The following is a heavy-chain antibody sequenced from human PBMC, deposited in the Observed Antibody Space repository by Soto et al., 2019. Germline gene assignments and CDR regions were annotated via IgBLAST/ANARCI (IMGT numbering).Heavy chain of an antibody. CDR2: ISAHNGNT. V-gene: IGHV1-18*01. J-gene: IGHJ4*02. D-gene: IGHD1-1*01. CDR1: VYAFTTYG. CDR3: ARGRYGDY. Sequence: QVHLVQSGAEVKKPGASLKVSCKGSVYAFTTYGITWVRQAPGQGLEWMAWISAHNGNTDYPQKLQGRVTVTRDTSTSTAYMELRSLRSDDTAMYYCARGRYGDYWGQGALVTVSS.